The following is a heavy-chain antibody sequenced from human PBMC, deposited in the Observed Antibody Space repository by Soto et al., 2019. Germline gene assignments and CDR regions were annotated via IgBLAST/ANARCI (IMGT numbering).Heavy chain of an antibody. CDR2: IYYSGST. J-gene: IGHJ4*02. Sequence: SETLSLTCTVSGGSISSYYWSRIRQPPGKGLEWIGYIYYSGSTNYNPSLKSRVTISVDTSKNQFSLKLSSVTAADTAVYYCAGGDIAITGTTIDYWGQGTLVTVSS. V-gene: IGHV4-59*08. CDR1: GGSISSYY. D-gene: IGHD1-20*01. CDR3: AGGDIAITGTTIDY.